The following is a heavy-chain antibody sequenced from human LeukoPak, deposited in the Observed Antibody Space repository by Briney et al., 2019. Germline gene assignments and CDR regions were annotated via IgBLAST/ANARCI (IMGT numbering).Heavy chain of an antibody. CDR3: ARDLTSVPTR. Sequence: PGGSLRLSCAGSEFILSSDSMNWVRQAPGKGLEWVSYISSSGNTKHYVDSVKGRFTISRDNAKNSVYLQMNSLRNEDTAVYYCARDLTSVPTRWGQGTLVTVSS. CDR1: EFILSSDS. D-gene: IGHD2/OR15-2a*01. CDR2: ISSSGNTK. J-gene: IGHJ4*02. V-gene: IGHV3-48*02.